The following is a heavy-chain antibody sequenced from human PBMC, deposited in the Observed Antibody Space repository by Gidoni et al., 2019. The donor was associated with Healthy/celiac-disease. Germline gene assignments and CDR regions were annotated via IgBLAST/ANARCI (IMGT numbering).Heavy chain of an antibody. CDR1: GYSISSGYY. Sequence: QVQLQESGPGLVKPSETLSLTCAVSGYSISSGYYWGWIRQPPGKGLELIGSIYHSGSTYYNPSLKSRVNISVDTSKNQFSRKLSSVTAADKAVDYCARDGGEVVVAAEDGWFDPWGQGTLVTVSS. CDR2: IYHSGST. CDR3: ARDGGEVVVAAEDGWFDP. J-gene: IGHJ5*02. V-gene: IGHV4-38-2*02. D-gene: IGHD2-15*01.